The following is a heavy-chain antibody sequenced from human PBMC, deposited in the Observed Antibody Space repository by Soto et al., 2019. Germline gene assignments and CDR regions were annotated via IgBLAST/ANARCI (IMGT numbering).Heavy chain of an antibody. CDR1: GYTFTDYY. Sequence: QVQLVQSGAEVKKPGASAKVSCKASGYTFTDYYMHWVRQAPGQGLEWMGWINPNSGGTNYAQKFQGRVTMTRDTSISTAYMELNRLRSDDTAVYYCARYQSPCSGWPGMDVWGQGTTVTVSS. D-gene: IGHD6-19*01. CDR3: ARYQSPCSGWPGMDV. J-gene: IGHJ6*02. CDR2: INPNSGGT. V-gene: IGHV1-2*02.